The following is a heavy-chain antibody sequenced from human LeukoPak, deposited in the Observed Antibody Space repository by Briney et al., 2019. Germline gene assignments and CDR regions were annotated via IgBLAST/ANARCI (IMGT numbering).Heavy chain of an antibody. CDR3: APLGGNYGWDAFDV. CDR2: IWYDGTKR. CDR1: GFPFGSYG. Sequence: PGRSLRLSCAASGFPFGSYGMHWVRQAPGKGLEWVALIWYDGTKRYYTDSVKGRFTISRDDSKSTLYLQMNSLRVEDTAVYYCAPLGGNYGWDAFDVWGRGTMVTVSS. D-gene: IGHD1-7*01. V-gene: IGHV3-33*08. J-gene: IGHJ3*01.